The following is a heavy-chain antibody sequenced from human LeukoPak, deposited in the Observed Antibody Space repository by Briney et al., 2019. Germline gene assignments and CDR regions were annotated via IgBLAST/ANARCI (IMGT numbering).Heavy chain of an antibody. D-gene: IGHD6-19*01. CDR3: ARDNAVTLDY. Sequence: GGSLRLSCAASGFTFSSYAMSWVRQAPGKGLEWVSAISGSGSGGSTYYADSVKGRFTISRDNSKNTLHLQMNSLRAEDTAVYYCARDNAVTLDYWGQGTLVTVSS. J-gene: IGHJ4*02. V-gene: IGHV3-23*01. CDR2: ISGSGSGGST. CDR1: GFTFSSYA.